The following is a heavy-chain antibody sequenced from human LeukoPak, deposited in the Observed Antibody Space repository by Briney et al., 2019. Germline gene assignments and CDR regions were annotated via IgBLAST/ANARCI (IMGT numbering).Heavy chain of an antibody. V-gene: IGHV4-59*08. CDR2: IYYTGKD. J-gene: IGHJ4*02. CDR1: GGSINSHY. D-gene: IGHD5-12*01. CDR3: VRRDSGWNYFDY. Sequence: SETLSLTCAVSGGSINSHYWGWIRQPPGKGLQWIGDIYYTGKDNYNPSLKSRVTISLDTSKDHLSLNLTSVLAADTAIYYCVRRDSGWNYFDYWGQGILVTVSS.